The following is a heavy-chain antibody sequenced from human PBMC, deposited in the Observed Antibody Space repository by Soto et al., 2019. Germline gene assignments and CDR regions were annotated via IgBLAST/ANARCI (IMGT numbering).Heavy chain of an antibody. CDR1: GGFFSGDY. V-gene: IGHV4-34*01. CDR3: AREGTARGIYGMDV. D-gene: IGHD2-21*02. Sequence: SQPLSLTCAVHGGFFSGDYWSSIRQPPGEGLEWIGEINHSGSTSYNPYLESRVTISVDTSKNQFSLKLSSASAADTAVYYCAREGTARGIYGMDVWGQGTTVTVSS. CDR2: INHSGST. J-gene: IGHJ6*02.